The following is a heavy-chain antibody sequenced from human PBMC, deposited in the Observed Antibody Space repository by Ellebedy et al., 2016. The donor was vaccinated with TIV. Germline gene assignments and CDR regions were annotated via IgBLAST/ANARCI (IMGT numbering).Heavy chain of an antibody. CDR3: AKGGQWLDNDY. CDR1: GFTFSSYA. Sequence: GESLKISCAASGFTFSSYAMSWVRQAPGKGLEWVSAISGSGGDTYYADSVKGRFTISRDNSKNTLFLQMNSLSAEDTAVYYCAKGGQWLDNDYWGQGTLVTVSS. J-gene: IGHJ4*02. D-gene: IGHD6-19*01. V-gene: IGHV3-23*01. CDR2: ISGSGGDT.